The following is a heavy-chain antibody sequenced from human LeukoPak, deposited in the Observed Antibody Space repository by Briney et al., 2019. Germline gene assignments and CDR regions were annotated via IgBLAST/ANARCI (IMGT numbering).Heavy chain of an antibody. CDR3: ARYGSGSYSDDHFQH. Sequence: SETLSLTCTVSGGSISSSSYYWGWIRQPPGKGLEWIGSIYYSGSTYCNPSLKSRVTISVDTSKNQFSLKLTSVTAADTAVYYCARYGSGSYSDDHFQHWGQGTLVTVSS. J-gene: IGHJ1*01. V-gene: IGHV4-39*07. CDR1: GGSISSSSYY. D-gene: IGHD3-10*01. CDR2: IYYSGST.